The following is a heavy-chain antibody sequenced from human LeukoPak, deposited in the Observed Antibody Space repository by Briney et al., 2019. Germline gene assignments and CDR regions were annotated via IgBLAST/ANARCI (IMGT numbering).Heavy chain of an antibody. D-gene: IGHD5-24*01. CDR1: GGSISSYY. CDR2: IYYSGST. V-gene: IGHV4-59*01. Sequence: SETLSLTCTVSGGSISSYYWSWIRQPPGKGLEWIGYIYYSGSTNYNPSLKSRVTISVDTSKNQFSLKLSSVTAADTAVYYCASGVEMATIWWGQGTLVTVPS. J-gene: IGHJ4*02. CDR3: ASGVEMATIW.